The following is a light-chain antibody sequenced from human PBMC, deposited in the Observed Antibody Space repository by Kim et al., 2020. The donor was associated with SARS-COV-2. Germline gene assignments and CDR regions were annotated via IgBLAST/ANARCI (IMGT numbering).Light chain of an antibody. CDR1: KLGDKY. CDR2: QDS. J-gene: IGLJ2*01. CDR3: QAWDSSTVV. Sequence: SVSPGQPAIITCSGDKLGDKYACWYQQKPGQSPVRVIYQDSKRPSGIPERFSGSNSGNTATLTISGTQAMDEADYYCQAWDSSTVVFGGGTQLTVL. V-gene: IGLV3-1*01.